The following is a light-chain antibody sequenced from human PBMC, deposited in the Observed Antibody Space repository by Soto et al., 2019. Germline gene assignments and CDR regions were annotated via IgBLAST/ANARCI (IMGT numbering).Light chain of an antibody. CDR3: LTWGPGIWV. Sequence: QSVLTQSPSASASLGASVKLTCSLSSRHTNYAIAWHQVQPEKGPRYLMKINSDGRHIKGDGIPDHFSGSSSGAERYLTISSLRSEDEADYYCLTWGPGIWVFGGGTKLTVL. CDR2: INSDGRH. V-gene: IGLV4-69*01. CDR1: SRHTNYA. J-gene: IGLJ3*02.